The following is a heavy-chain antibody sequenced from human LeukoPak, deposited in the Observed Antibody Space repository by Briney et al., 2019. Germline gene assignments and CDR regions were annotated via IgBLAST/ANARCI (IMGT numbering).Heavy chain of an antibody. V-gene: IGHV1-8*01. Sequence: ASVKVSCKASGYTITNYDINWMRQATGPGHEWMGWMNPNSGNTGYAQNFQGRVSMTRNTSISTAYMELSSLRSEDTAVYYCARGIGSTTVTTLEYYFDYWGQGTLVTVSS. J-gene: IGHJ4*02. D-gene: IGHD4-17*01. CDR3: ARGIGSTTVTTLEYYFDY. CDR1: GYTITNYD. CDR2: MNPNSGNT.